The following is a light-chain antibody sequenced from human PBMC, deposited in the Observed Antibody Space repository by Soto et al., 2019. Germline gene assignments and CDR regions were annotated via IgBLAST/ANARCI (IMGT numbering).Light chain of an antibody. CDR1: QGISSW. Sequence: DIQMTQSPSSLSASVGDRVTITCRASQGISSWLAWYQQKPGKAPQRPIYGAFNLQSGVPSRFSGSGSGTEFTLTISNLQPEDFATYFCLQHNSYPPTFGPGTKVDIK. J-gene: IGKJ1*01. CDR3: LQHNSYPPT. V-gene: IGKV1D-16*01. CDR2: GAF.